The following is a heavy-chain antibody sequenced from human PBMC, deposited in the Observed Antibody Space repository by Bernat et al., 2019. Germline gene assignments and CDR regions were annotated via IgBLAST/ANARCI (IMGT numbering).Heavy chain of an antibody. CDR3: ARDSSTYYYDSSGYLLDY. J-gene: IGHJ4*02. V-gene: IGHV3-21*01. Sequence: EVQLVESGGGLVKPGGSLRLSCAASGFTFSSYSMNWVRQAPGKGLEWVSPISSSSSYIYYADSVKGRFTISRDNAKNSLYLQMNSLRAEDTAVYYCARDSSTYYYDSSGYLLDYWGQGTLVTVSS. CDR1: GFTFSSYS. D-gene: IGHD3-22*01. CDR2: ISSSSSYI.